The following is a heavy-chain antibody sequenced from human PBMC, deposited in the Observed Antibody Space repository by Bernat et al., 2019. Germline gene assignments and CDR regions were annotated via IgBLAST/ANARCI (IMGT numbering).Heavy chain of an antibody. CDR3: AAGRGKY. CDR1: GFTFSSYW. J-gene: IGHJ4*02. CDR2: IKQDGSEK. D-gene: IGHD1-14*01. Sequence: EVQLVESGGGLVQPGGSLRLSCAASGFTFSSYWMSWVRQAPGKGLEWVANIKQDGSEKNYVDSVKGRYTISRDNAKNSLHLQMNSLGAEDTAVYYCAAGRGKYWGQGTLVTVSS. V-gene: IGHV3-7*01.